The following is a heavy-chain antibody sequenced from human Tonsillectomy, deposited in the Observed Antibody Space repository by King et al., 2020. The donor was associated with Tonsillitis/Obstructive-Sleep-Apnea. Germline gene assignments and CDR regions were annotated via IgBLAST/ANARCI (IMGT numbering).Heavy chain of an antibody. J-gene: IGHJ5*02. Sequence: VQLVESGGGVVQPGRSLRLSCAASGFTFSSYAMHWVRQAPGKGLEWVAVISYDGSNKYYADSVKGRFTISRDNSKNTLYLQMNSLRAEDTAVYYCAKVYNDLWSGENNWFDPWGQGTLVTVSS. CDR2: ISYDGSNK. D-gene: IGHD3-3*01. CDR1: GFTFSSYA. V-gene: IGHV3-30*18. CDR3: AKVYNDLWSGENNWFDP.